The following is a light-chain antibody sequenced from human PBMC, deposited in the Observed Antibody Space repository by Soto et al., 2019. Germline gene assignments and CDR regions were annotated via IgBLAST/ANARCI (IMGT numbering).Light chain of an antibody. V-gene: IGKV3-11*01. CDR2: DAS. Sequence: EIVLTQSPGTLSLPPGERATLSCRASQGVRSNYLAWYQQKPGQSPRLLIHDASNRATGIPARFTGSGSGTDFTLTISSLEPEDFAVYYCQQRSNWPPRAITFGQGTRVEI. CDR1: QGVRSNY. CDR3: QQRSNWPPRAIT. J-gene: IGKJ5*01.